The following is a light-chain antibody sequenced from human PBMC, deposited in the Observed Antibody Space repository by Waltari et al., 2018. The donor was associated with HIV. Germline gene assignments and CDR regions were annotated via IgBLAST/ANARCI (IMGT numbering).Light chain of an antibody. CDR3: QQSYSTPRT. J-gene: IGKJ1*01. CDR2: TES. V-gene: IGKV1-39*01. Sequence: DIQMTQSPSSLSTSVGDRVTITCRASQNISTYLNWYQQKSVKAPNLLIYTESNLQTGGPSRFSGSGSGTNVTLTISGLQPEDSATYFCQQSYSTPRTFGQGTKVEIK. CDR1: QNISTY.